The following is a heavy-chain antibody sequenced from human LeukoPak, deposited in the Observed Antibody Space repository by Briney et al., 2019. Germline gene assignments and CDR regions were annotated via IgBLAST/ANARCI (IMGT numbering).Heavy chain of an antibody. J-gene: IGHJ4*02. CDR2: IIPIFGPP. Sequence: SVRVSCKASGGTFSSYAISWVRQAPGQGLEWMGGIIPIFGPPTYAQQFQGRVTLPPDDSTSTAYMELSSLRSEDTAVYYCARAKSSGYYSWYFDYWGQGTLVTVSS. CDR3: ARAKSSGYYSWYFDY. D-gene: IGHD3-22*01. V-gene: IGHV1-69*01. CDR1: GGTFSSYA.